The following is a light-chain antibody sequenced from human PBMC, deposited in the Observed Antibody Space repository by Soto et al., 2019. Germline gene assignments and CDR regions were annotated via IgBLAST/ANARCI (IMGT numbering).Light chain of an antibody. V-gene: IGKV2-30*02. Sequence: DVVLTHSPLSLPVTLGQPASISCRSSQSLEHSNGNTYLIWFQQRPGQSPRRLISEVPKRDSGVPDRFSGSGSCTHFTLTISRVELEDLGVYYCMEGTRAPRAFGGGTEVEIK. CDR2: EVP. CDR3: MEGTRAPRA. J-gene: IGKJ4*01. CDR1: QSLEHSNGNTY.